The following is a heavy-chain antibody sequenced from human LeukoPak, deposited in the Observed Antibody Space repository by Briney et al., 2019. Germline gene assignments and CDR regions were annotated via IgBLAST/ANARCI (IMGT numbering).Heavy chain of an antibody. CDR1: GRSLSSYY. V-gene: IGHV4-59*08. CDR2: IYYSGNA. D-gene: IGHD1-14*01. Sequence: SETLSPTCTVSGRSLSSYYWSWIRQPPGKGLEWSGYIYYSGNADSNPSLKSRVTMSVDTSRNQFSLKLTSVTAADTAVYYCARHEPLGRGAWDYWGQEILVTVSS. CDR3: ARHEPLGRGAWDY. J-gene: IGHJ4*02.